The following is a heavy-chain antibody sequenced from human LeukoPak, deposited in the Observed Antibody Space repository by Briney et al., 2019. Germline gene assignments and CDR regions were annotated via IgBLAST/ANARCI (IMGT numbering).Heavy chain of an antibody. V-gene: IGHV3-9*01. J-gene: IGHJ6*02. CDR1: GFTFDDYA. CDR2: ISWNSGSI. CDR3: ARSSWFDYYYCYGMDV. Sequence: GGSLRLSCAASGFTFDDYAMHWVRQAPGKGLEWVSGISWNSGSIGYADSVKGRFTISRDNAKNSLYLQMNSLRAEDTALYYCARSSWFDYYYCYGMDVWGQGTTVTVSS. D-gene: IGHD6-13*01.